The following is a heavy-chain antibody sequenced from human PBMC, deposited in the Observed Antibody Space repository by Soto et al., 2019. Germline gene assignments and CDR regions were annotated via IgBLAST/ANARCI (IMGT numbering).Heavy chain of an antibody. V-gene: IGHV3-53*01. J-gene: IGHJ4*02. D-gene: IGHD1-1*01. Sequence: GGSLRLSCAVSGFSVGSTFMMWVRQAPGKGLEWVSVIYDDGGTIYADSVKGRFTISRDNSKNMLYLQMSSLGGEYTALYYCAKDRPRRTSGYFFDYWGQGTPVTVSS. CDR1: GFSVGSTF. CDR3: AKDRPRRTSGYFFDY. CDR2: IYDDGGT.